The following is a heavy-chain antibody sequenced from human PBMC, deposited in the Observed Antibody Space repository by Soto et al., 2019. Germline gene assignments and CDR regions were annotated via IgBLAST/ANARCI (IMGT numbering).Heavy chain of an antibody. D-gene: IGHD3-10*01. CDR1: GFTFINYA. Sequence: EVQLLESGGGLVQPGGSLRLSCAASGFTFINYAMNWVRQAPGKGLEWVSGISVSSDNTFYADSVKGRFTISRDNSKSTLFLQMNSLRAEDTALYYCAKDSDTKRGPDYWGQGTLVTVSS. CDR2: ISVSSDNT. V-gene: IGHV3-23*01. J-gene: IGHJ4*02. CDR3: AKDSDTKRGPDY.